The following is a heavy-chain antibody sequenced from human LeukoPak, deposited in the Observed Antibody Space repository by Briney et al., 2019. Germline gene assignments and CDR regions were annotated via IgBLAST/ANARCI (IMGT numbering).Heavy chain of an antibody. CDR1: GGSIISGANY. CDR2: IYSSGHT. J-gene: IGHJ1*01. CDR3: ARAPSVDWYKFQL. Sequence: YPSQTLSLTCTVSGGSIISGANYWSWIRQRPGRGLEWIGYIYSSGHTYHNPPLRSRVFLSVDTSKRQLSLKLTSVTAADTAVYYCARAPSVDWYKFQLWGQGTLVTVSS. D-gene: IGHD1-14*01. V-gene: IGHV4-31*03.